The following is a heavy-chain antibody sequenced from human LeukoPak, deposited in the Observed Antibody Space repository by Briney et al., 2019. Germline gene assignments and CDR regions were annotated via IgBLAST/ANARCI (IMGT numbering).Heavy chain of an antibody. CDR2: ISGTGGAS. Sequence: GGSLRLSCTASGFTFSSYGMSWVRQAPGKGLEWVSVISGTGGASFYADSVKGRFTISRDNSKNTLYLQMNSLRAEDTALYYCAKDCDMATTKFGDYWGQGTLVAVSS. CDR1: GFTFSSYG. V-gene: IGHV3-23*01. D-gene: IGHD5-24*01. J-gene: IGHJ4*02. CDR3: AKDCDMATTKFGDY.